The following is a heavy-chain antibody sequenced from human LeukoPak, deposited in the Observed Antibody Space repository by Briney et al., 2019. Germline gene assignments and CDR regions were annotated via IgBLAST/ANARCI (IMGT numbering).Heavy chain of an antibody. D-gene: IGHD4-17*01. CDR2: IIPIFGTA. CDR1: GYTFTNYV. CDR3: ARDRGYGDSGDYFDY. Sequence: ASVKVSCKASGYTFTNYVMNWVRQAPGQGLEWMGGIIPIFGTANYAQKFQGRVTITADESTSTAYMELSSLRSEDTAVYYCARDRGYGDSGDYFDYWGQGTLVTVSS. V-gene: IGHV1-69*13. J-gene: IGHJ4*02.